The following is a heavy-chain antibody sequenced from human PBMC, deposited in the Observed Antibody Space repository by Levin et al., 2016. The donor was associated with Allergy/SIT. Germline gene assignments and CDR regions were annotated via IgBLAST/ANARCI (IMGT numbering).Heavy chain of an antibody. Sequence: SVKVSCKASGGTFSSYAISWVRQAPGQGLEWMGRIIPILGIANYAQKFQGRVTITADKSTSTAYMELSSLRSEDTAVYYCASSVAGYSSSQIDYWGQGTLVTVSS. D-gene: IGHD6-13*01. J-gene: IGHJ4*02. CDR2: IIPILGIA. CDR1: GGTFSSYA. V-gene: IGHV1-69*04. CDR3: ASSVAGYSSSQIDY.